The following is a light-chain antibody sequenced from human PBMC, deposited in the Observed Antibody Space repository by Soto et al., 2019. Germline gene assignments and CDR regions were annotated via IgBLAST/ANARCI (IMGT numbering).Light chain of an antibody. Sequence: IQLTQSPSSLSASVGDRVTITCRASQDINSYLAWYQQKPGKAPNLVIYAGTSSQSGVPSRFSGSGSGTEFTLTISSLQPEDFATYYCQQLHVYPSTFGGGTKVE. CDR1: QDINSY. CDR2: AGT. CDR3: QQLHVYPST. J-gene: IGKJ4*01. V-gene: IGKV1-9*01.